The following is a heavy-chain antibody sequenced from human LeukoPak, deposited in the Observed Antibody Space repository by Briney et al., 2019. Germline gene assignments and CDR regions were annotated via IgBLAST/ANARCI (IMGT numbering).Heavy chain of an antibody. J-gene: IGHJ3*02. CDR1: GFTFSSYG. Sequence: GGSLRLSCAASGFTFSSYGMHWVRQAPGKGLEWVAVISYDGSNKYYADSVKGRFTISRDNSKNTLYLQMNSLRAEDTAVYYCAKDGAYYYDSSGYYAFDIWGQGTMVTVSS. CDR2: ISYDGSNK. D-gene: IGHD3-22*01. V-gene: IGHV3-30*18. CDR3: AKDGAYYYDSSGYYAFDI.